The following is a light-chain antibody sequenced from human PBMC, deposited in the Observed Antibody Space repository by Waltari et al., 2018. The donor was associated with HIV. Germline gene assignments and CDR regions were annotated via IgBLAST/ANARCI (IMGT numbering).Light chain of an antibody. Sequence: DIVMTQSPDSLAVSPGGRATINCRSSRSLLHSSKNKNDLAWYQQKPGRPPKLLIYWASTRQSGVPERFSGSGSGTDFTLTISSLQAEDAAVYYCQQYFSLPATFGQGTKVEIK. V-gene: IGKV4-1*01. CDR2: WAS. CDR1: RSLLHSSKNKND. CDR3: QQYFSLPAT. J-gene: IGKJ1*01.